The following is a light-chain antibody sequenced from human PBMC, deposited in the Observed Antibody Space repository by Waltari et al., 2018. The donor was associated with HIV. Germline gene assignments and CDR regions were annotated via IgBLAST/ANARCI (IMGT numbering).Light chain of an antibody. CDR3: QQYGSSLRT. J-gene: IGKJ1*01. V-gene: IGKV3-20*01. CDR2: GAS. CDR1: QRVSSSY. Sequence: EIVLTQSPGTLSLSPGERATLSCRASQRVSSSYLAWYQQKPGQAPRLLIYGASSRATDIPDRFSGSGSGTDFTLTISRLEPEDFAVYYCQQYGSSLRTFGQGTKVEIK.